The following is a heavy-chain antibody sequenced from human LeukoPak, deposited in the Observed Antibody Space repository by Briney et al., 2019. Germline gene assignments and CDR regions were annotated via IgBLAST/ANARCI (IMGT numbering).Heavy chain of an antibody. V-gene: IGHV3-48*03. CDR1: GFTFSSYE. CDR2: ISSSGSTI. CDR3: ARLRGVNGDYA. D-gene: IGHD4-17*01. Sequence: GGSLRLSCAASGFTFSSYEMNWVRQAPGKGLEWVSYISSSGSTIYYADSVKGRFTTSRDNAKNSLYLQMNSLRAEDTAVYYCARLRGVNGDYAWGQGTLVTVSS. J-gene: IGHJ4*02.